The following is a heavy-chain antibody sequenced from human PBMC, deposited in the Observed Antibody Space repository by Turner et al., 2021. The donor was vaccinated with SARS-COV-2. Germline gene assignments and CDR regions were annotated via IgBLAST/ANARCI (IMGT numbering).Heavy chain of an antibody. D-gene: IGHD3-16*01. CDR1: GGSVDSSTYY. V-gene: IGHV4-39*01. CDR2: VLDSETT. Sequence: QLQLRESGPGLVKPSETLSPTCTVSGGSVDSSTYYWGWILHPPGKGREWLGSVLDSETTFYNPSLSSRVTISIDASRNQFSVRLASVTAADTDVYYCAGGPSAVYFDSWGLGTLVTVSS. CDR3: AGGPSAVYFDS. J-gene: IGHJ4*02.